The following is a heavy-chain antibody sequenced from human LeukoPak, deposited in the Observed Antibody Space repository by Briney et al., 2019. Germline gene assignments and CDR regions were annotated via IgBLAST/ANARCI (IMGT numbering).Heavy chain of an antibody. CDR2: ISSSGSTI. Sequence: PGGSLRLSCAASGXTFSSYEMNWVRQAPGKGLEWVSYISSSGSTIYYADSVKGRFTISRDNAKNSLYLQMNSLRAEDTAVYYCARGSGFGRWYYFDYWGQGTLVTVSS. J-gene: IGHJ4*02. CDR1: GXTFSSYE. CDR3: ARGSGFGRWYYFDY. D-gene: IGHD5-12*01. V-gene: IGHV3-48*03.